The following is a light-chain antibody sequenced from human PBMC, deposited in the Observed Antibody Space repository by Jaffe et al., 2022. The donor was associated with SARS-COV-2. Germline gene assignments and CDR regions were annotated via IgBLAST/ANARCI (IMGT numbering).Light chain of an antibody. V-gene: IGLV10-54*04. J-gene: IGLJ1*01. CDR1: SINVGNQG. CDR3: LAWDTSLSAYV. CDR2: RNN. Sequence: QAGLTQPPSVSKGLRQTATLTCTGNSINVGNQGAAWLQQHQGHPPKLLSFRNNNRPSWISERFSASRSGNTASLTITGLQPEDEADYYCLAWDTSLSAYVFGTGTKVTVL.